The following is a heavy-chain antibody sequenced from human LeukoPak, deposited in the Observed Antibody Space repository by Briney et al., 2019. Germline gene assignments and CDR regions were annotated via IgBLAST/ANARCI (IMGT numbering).Heavy chain of an antibody. V-gene: IGHV3-23*01. CDR1: GFTFSSYA. Sequence: GGSLRLSCAASGFTFSSYAMSWVRQAPGKGLEWVSAISGSGGSIYYADSVKGRFTISRDNSKNTLYLQMNSLRAEDTAVYYCAKDMGLLGGSLNWFDPWGQGTLVTVSS. CDR2: ISGSGGSI. J-gene: IGHJ5*02. CDR3: AKDMGLLGGSLNWFDP. D-gene: IGHD1-26*01.